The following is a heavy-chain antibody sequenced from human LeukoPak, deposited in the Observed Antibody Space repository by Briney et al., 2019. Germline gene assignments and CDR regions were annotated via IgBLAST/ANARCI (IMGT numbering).Heavy chain of an antibody. J-gene: IGHJ3*02. D-gene: IGHD3/OR15-3a*01. CDR1: GFTFSRYW. Sequence: QSGGSLRLSCAASGFTFSRYWMHWVSQAPGKGLLWVSRINSDGSSTYYADSVKGRFTTSRDNAKNALHLQMNSLTAEDTAVYYCVLDLFSSFAFDIWGQGTMVTVSS. V-gene: IGHV3-74*01. CDR3: VLDLFSSFAFDI. CDR2: INSDGSST.